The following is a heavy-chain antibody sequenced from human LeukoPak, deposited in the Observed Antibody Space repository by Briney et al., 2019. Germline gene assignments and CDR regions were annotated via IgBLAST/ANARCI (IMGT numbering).Heavy chain of an antibody. J-gene: IGHJ5*02. CDR3: ARAVEAGPGWFGP. V-gene: IGHV1-2*02. Sequence: ASVKVSCKASGYTFTSYGINWVRQAPGQGLEWMGWINPNSGGTNYAQKFQGRVTMTRDTSISTAYMELSRLRSDDTAVYYCARAVEAGPGWFGPWGQGTLVTVSS. CDR2: INPNSGGT. CDR1: GYTFTSYG. D-gene: IGHD6-19*01.